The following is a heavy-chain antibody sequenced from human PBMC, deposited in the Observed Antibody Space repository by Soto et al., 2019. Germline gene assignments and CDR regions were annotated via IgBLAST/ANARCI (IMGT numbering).Heavy chain of an antibody. Sequence: QVQLVQSGAEVKKPGSSVKVSCKASGGTFSSYAISWVRQAPGQGLEWMGGIIPIFGTANYAQKFQGRVTMTSDESTSTAYMELSSLRSEDTAVYYCARDKGRCSGCQGTYNWFDPWGQGTLVTVSS. CDR3: ARDKGRCSGCQGTYNWFDP. D-gene: IGHD6-19*01. CDR2: IIPIFGTA. CDR1: GGTFSSYA. V-gene: IGHV1-69*01. J-gene: IGHJ5*02.